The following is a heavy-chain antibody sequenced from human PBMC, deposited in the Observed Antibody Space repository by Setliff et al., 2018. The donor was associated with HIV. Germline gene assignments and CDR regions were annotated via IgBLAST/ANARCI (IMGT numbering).Heavy chain of an antibody. CDR1: GVSISSHY. D-gene: IGHD2-2*01. CDR3: ARDPGGLYCRGTSFQGGCFDP. CDR2: IYYGWST. J-gene: IGHJ5*02. V-gene: IGHV4-59*11. Sequence: KTSETLSLTCTVSGVSISSHYWSWIRQPPGKGLEWIGSIYYGWSTKYNPSLKIRVTISVDTSKNQFSLNLSSVTAADTGVYFCARDPGGLYCRGTSFQGGCFDPWAQGTLVTVSS.